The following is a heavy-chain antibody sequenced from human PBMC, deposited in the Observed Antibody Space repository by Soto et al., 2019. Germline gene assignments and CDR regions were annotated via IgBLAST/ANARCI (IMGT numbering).Heavy chain of an antibody. D-gene: IGHD2-15*01. J-gene: IGHJ4*02. Sequence: AAVKVSCTASGYTFTDYAIHWVRQAPGQGLEWMGWINVGNGNTGYSRKFQGRVTNARDMSASTAYIEVTSLTSEDTAIYYCAREGAHYTPLDHWGQGTLVTVSS. CDR2: INVGNGNT. CDR1: GYTFTDYA. V-gene: IGHV1-3*01. CDR3: AREGAHYTPLDH.